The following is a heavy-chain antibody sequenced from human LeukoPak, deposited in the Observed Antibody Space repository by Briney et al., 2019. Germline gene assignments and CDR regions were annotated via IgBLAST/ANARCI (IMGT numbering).Heavy chain of an antibody. V-gene: IGHV3-66*01. CDR1: GFTFSGYA. Sequence: PGGSLRLSCAASGFTFSGYAMSWVRQAPGKGLEWVSVVYSGGSTYYADSVKGRFTISRDTSKNTVCLQMNSLRAEDTAVYHCARGGPFTGSTPTPRASDYWGQGTLVTVSS. CDR3: ARGGPFTGSTPTPRASDY. CDR2: VYSGGST. D-gene: IGHD1-7*01. J-gene: IGHJ4*02.